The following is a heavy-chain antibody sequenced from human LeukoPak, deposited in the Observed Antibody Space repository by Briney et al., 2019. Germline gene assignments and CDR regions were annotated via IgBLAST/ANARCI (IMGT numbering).Heavy chain of an antibody. Sequence: GSSVKVSCKASGGTFSSYAIGWVRQAPGQGLEWMGWINPNSGGTNYAQKFQGWVTMTRDTSISTAYMELSRLRSDDTAVYYCARVLSYYGMDVWGQGTTVTVSS. J-gene: IGHJ6*02. D-gene: IGHD3-16*02. CDR3: ARVLSYYGMDV. CDR2: INPNSGGT. V-gene: IGHV1-2*04. CDR1: GGTFSSYA.